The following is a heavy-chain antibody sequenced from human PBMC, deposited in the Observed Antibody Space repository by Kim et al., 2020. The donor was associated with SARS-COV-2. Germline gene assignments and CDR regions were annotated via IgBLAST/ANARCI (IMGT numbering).Heavy chain of an antibody. CDR1: GFTFDDYA. V-gene: IGHV3-9*01. J-gene: IGHJ4*02. CDR2: ISWNSGSI. Sequence: GGSLRLSCAASGFTFDDYAMHWVRQAPGKGLEWVSGISWNSGSIGYADSVKGRFTISRDNAKNSLYLQMNSLRAEDTALYYCAKDISIAAAGKGYYFDYWGQGTLVTVSS. D-gene: IGHD6-13*01. CDR3: AKDISIAAAGKGYYFDY.